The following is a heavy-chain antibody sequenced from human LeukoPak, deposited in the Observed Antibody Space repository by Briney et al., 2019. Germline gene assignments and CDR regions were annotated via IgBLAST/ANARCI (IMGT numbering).Heavy chain of an antibody. CDR3: AKRNSGYDLFYFDY. D-gene: IGHD5-12*01. CDR1: GFTFSTYA. V-gene: IGHV3-23*01. CDR2: ISNSGGVT. J-gene: IGHJ4*02. Sequence: PGGSLRPSCAASGFTFSTYAMSWVRQAPGKGLEWVSAISNSGGVTQYADSVRGRFTISRDNSKNTVYLQMNSLRPEDTALYYCAKRNSGYDLFYFDYWGQGTLVTVSS.